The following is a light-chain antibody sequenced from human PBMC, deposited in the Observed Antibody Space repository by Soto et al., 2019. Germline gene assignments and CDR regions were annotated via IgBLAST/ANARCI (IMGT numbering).Light chain of an antibody. Sequence: EIVLTQSPGTLSLFPGDRATLSCRASQRVSNSYLAWFQQKPGQAPRLLIYDASSRAAGVPDRVSGGGSGTDFTLTISAPEPEDFALYFCQQYERPPFAFGQGTRLEI. CDR3: QQYERPPFA. CDR1: QRVSNSY. V-gene: IGKV3-20*01. J-gene: IGKJ2*01. CDR2: DAS.